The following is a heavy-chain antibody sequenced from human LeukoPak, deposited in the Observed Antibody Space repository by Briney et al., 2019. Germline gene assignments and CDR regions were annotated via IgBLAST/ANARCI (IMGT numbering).Heavy chain of an antibody. J-gene: IGHJ4*02. CDR1: GYTFTSYG. Sequence: ASVKVSCKASGYTFTSYGISWVRQAPGQGLEWMGWISAYNGNTNYAQKLQGRVTMTTDTSTSTAYMGLRSLRSDDTAVYYCARVGVLTDYDFWSGYQPDYWGQGTLVTASS. CDR2: ISAYNGNT. D-gene: IGHD3-3*01. CDR3: ARVGVLTDYDFWSGYQPDY. V-gene: IGHV1-18*01.